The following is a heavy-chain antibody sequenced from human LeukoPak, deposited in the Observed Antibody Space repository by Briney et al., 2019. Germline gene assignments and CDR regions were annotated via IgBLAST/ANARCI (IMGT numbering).Heavy chain of an antibody. J-gene: IGHJ4*02. CDR2: IYSGGST. Sequence: GGSLRLSCAASGFTVSSNYMSWVRQAPGKGLEWVSVIYSGGSTYYADSVKGRFTISRDNAKNTLYLQMNSLRAEDTAVYYCAREGDYDILTGYSNWGQGTLVTVSS. V-gene: IGHV3-53*01. CDR1: GFTVSSNY. CDR3: AREGDYDILTGYSN. D-gene: IGHD3-9*01.